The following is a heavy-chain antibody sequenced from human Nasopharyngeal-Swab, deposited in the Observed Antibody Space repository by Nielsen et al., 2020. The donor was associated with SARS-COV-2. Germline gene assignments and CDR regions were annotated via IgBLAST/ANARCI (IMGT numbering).Heavy chain of an antibody. J-gene: IGHJ4*02. D-gene: IGHD6-13*01. V-gene: IGHV3-64*04. CDR3: ARDPKQQLVLYYFDY. CDR2: ISSNGGSK. CDR1: GFTFSSYA. Sequence: GGSLRLSCSASGFTFSSYAMHWVRQAPGKGLEYVSAISSNGGSKYYADSVKGRFTISRDNSKNTLYLQMNSLRAEDTAVYYCARDPKQQLVLYYFDYWGQGTLVTVSS.